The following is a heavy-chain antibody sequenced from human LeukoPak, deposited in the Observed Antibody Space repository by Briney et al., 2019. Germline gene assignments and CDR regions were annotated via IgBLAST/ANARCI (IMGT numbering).Heavy chain of an antibody. V-gene: IGHV3-7*02. J-gene: IGHJ4*02. CDR1: GSTFSRHW. Sequence: GGSLRLSCAASGSTFSRHWMSWVRQAPGKGLEWVANIKQDGSEKYYVDSVKGRFTISRDNAKNSLYLQMNSLRAEDTAVYYCARAYCSGGSCYPFDYWGQGTLVTVSS. CDR2: IKQDGSEK. D-gene: IGHD2-15*01. CDR3: ARAYCSGGSCYPFDY.